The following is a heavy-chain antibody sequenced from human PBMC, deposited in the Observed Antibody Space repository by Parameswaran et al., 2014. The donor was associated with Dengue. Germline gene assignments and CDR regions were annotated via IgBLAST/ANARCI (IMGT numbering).Heavy chain of an antibody. CDR1: GFTFSSYA. Sequence: ESLKISCAASGFTFSSYAMSWVRQAPGKGLEWVSAISGSGGSTYYADSVKGRFTISRDNSKNTLYLQMNSLRAEDTAVYYCAKSHDYYDSSGYYFPFDYWGQGTLVTVSS. D-gene: IGHD3-22*01. V-gene: IGHV3-23*01. CDR2: ISGSGGST. J-gene: IGHJ4*02. CDR3: AKSHDYYDSSGYYFPFDY.